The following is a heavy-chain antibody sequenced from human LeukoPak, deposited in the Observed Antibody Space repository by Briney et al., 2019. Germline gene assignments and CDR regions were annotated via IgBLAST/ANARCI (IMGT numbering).Heavy chain of an antibody. Sequence: GRSLRLSCAASGFTFSSYAMHWVRQAPGKGLEWVAVISYDGSNKYYADSVKGRFTISRDNSKHTLYLQMNSLRAEDTAVYYCARLGYGGGINNDYWGQGTLVTVSS. CDR1: GFTFSSYA. CDR2: ISYDGSNK. J-gene: IGHJ4*02. V-gene: IGHV3-30-3*01. D-gene: IGHD4-23*01. CDR3: ARLGYGGGINNDY.